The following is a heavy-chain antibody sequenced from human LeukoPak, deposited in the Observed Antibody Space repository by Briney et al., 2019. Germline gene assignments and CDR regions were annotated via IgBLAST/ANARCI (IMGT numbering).Heavy chain of an antibody. CDR1: GYSISSSSYY. Sequence: SETLSLTCAVSGYSISSSSYYWGWIRQPPGKGLEWIGSIYYSGSTYYNPSLKSRVTISVDTSKNQFSLKLSSVTAADTAVYYCARQLYFDYWGQGTLVTVSS. CDR2: IYYSGST. J-gene: IGHJ4*02. D-gene: IGHD2-8*01. CDR3: ARQLYFDY. V-gene: IGHV4-39*01.